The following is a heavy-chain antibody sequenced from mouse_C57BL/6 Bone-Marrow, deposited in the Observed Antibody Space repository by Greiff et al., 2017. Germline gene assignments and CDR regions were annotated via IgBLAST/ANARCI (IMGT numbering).Heavy chain of an antibody. CDR1: GFSLTSYA. CDR2: IWTGGGT. Sequence: VKLMESGPGLVAPSQSLSITCTVSGFSLTSYAISWVRQPPGKGLEWLGVIWTGGGTNYNSALKSRLSISKDNSKSQVFLKMNSLQTDDTARYYCARYYYGSSLSYFDVWGTGTTVTVSS. V-gene: IGHV2-9-1*01. D-gene: IGHD1-1*01. CDR3: ARYYYGSSLSYFDV. J-gene: IGHJ1*03.